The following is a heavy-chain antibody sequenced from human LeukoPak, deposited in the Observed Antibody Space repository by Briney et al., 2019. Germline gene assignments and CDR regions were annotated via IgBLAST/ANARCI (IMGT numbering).Heavy chain of an antibody. V-gene: IGHV3-73*01. CDR3: TSRGYGSGSYYNCGY. Sequence: HPGGSLRLSCAASGFTFSGSAIHWVRQAWGKGVEGVGRIRSKANSYETAYAASVKGRFTISRDDSKSTAYLQMNSLKTEDTAVYYCTSRGYGSGSYYNCGYWGQGTLVTVSS. J-gene: IGHJ4*02. D-gene: IGHD3-10*01. CDR1: GFTFSGSA. CDR2: IRSKANSYET.